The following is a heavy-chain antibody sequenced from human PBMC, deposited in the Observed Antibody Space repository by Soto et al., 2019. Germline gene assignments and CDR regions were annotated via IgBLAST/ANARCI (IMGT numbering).Heavy chain of an antibody. D-gene: IGHD5-12*01. Sequence: SETLSLTCTVSGGSISSYYWSWIRQPPGKGLEWIGYIYYRGSTNYNPSLKSPVTLSLATSKNQFSLKLSSVPAADTAVYYCARDLQRGYEGPFFDHWGPGTLVTVSS. CDR1: GGSISSYY. CDR2: IYYRGST. CDR3: ARDLQRGYEGPFFDH. J-gene: IGHJ4*02. V-gene: IGHV4-59*01.